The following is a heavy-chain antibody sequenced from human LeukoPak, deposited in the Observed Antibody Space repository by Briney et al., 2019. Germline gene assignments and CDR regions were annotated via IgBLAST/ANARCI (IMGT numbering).Heavy chain of an antibody. CDR3: AKEPGYYFDY. V-gene: IGHV3-30*18. CDR1: GFTFSSYG. CDR2: ISYDGSNK. Sequence: GGSLRLSCAASGFTFSSYGMHWVRQAPGKGLEWVAVISYDGSNKFYADSVKGRFTISRDNSKNTLYLQMKSLRADDMAVYYCAKEPGYYFDYWGQGTLVTVSS. J-gene: IGHJ4*02.